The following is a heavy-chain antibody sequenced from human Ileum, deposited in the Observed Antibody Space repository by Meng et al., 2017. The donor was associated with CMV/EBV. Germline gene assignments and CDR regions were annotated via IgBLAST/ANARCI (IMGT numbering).Heavy chain of an antibody. V-gene: IGHV3-30*02. CDR3: AKRSPLGYCSSTSCYTPWFDP. Sequence: YGMHWVRQAPGKGLEWVAFIRYDGSNKYYADSVKGRFTISRDNSKNTLYLQMNSLRAEDTAVYYCAKRSPLGYCSSTSCYTPWFDPWGQGTLVTVSS. CDR1: YG. D-gene: IGHD2-2*02. J-gene: IGHJ5*02. CDR2: IRYDGSNK.